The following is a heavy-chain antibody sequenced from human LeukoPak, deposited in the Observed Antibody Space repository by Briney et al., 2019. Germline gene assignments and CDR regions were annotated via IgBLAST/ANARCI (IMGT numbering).Heavy chain of an antibody. CDR3: AKVKEMYSSGSYYFDY. Sequence: AGSLRLSCAASGFTFSNYGMHWVRQAPGKGLEWVAVIPYDGFNPYYADSVKGRFTISRDNSKNTLWLQMNSLRAEDTAVYYCAKVKEMYSSGSYYFDYWGQGTLVTVSS. CDR1: GFTFSNYG. J-gene: IGHJ4*02. CDR2: IPYDGFNP. D-gene: IGHD6-19*01. V-gene: IGHV3-30*18.